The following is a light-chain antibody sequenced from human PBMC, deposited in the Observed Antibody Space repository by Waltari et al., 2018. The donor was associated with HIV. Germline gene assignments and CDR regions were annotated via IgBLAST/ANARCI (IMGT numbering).Light chain of an antibody. CDR2: EVT. Sequence: QSALTQPASVSGSPGQSITISCTGTSRDVGGYNYVSWYQQHPGKAPKLIIYEVTNRPSWVSNRFSGSKSGNTASLTISWLQAEDEADYYCSSYTSSSTPWVFGGGTKLTVL. V-gene: IGLV2-14*01. J-gene: IGLJ3*02. CDR3: SSYTSSSTPWV. CDR1: SRDVGGYNY.